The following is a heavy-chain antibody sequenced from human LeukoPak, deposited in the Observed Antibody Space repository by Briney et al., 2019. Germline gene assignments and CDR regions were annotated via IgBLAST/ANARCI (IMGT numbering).Heavy chain of an antibody. J-gene: IGHJ4*02. CDR3: ATAFAGNLVDD. CDR1: GYTLSDLS. D-gene: IGHD1-14*01. CDR2: FALEDGEK. V-gene: IGHV1-24*01. Sequence: ASVKVSCKVSGYTLSDLSMHWVRQAPGKGLEWMGSFALEDGEKVYAQKFQGRVTMTEDTSTGTAYMELSSLRSEDTAVYYCATAFAGNLVDDWGQGTLVTVSS.